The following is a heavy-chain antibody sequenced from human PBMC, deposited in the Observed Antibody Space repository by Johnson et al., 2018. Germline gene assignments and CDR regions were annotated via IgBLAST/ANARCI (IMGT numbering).Heavy chain of an antibody. CDR3: ATRGVHYGSGTYLGS. V-gene: IGHV3-43*01. Sequence: VQLVQSGGAVVQPGGSLRLSCAASGFTFDEYTMHWFRQVPGQGLEWVSLVTWDGGATFSADSVKGRFTISRDNSKNTLFLQMNRLRADDTAVYYCATRGVHYGSGTYLGSWGQGTLVTVSS. J-gene: IGHJ4*02. D-gene: IGHD3-10*01. CDR1: GFTFDEYT. CDR2: VTWDGGAT.